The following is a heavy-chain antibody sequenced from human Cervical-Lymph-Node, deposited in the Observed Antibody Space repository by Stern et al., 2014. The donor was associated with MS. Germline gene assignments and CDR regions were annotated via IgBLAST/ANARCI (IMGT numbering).Heavy chain of an antibody. J-gene: IGHJ2*01. CDR3: AHTYNQLNFWYFDL. D-gene: IGHD5-24*01. CDR2: VYWDDDS. V-gene: IGHV2-5*02. Sequence: QVTLRESGPTLVKPTQTLTLTCTLSGFALTTSGVGVGWIRQPPGKALEWLGLVYWDDDSRYSPSLKSRLTITQDLSKNQVVLTMTNMDPVDTATYYCAHTYNQLNFWYFDLWGRGTLVTVSS. CDR1: GFALTTSGVG.